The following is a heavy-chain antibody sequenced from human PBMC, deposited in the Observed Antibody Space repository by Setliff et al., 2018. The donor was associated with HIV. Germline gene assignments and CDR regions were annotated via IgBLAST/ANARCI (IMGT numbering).Heavy chain of an antibody. Sequence: GGSLRLSCTVSGFIFGDYGMNWFRQPTGKGLEWVSFISTKINGETTEYAASVKGRFTILRDDSKGISYLQMNSLKTEDTAVYFCTREKDSSGWYLNWFDPWGQGTLVTVSS. CDR2: ISTKINGETT. CDR3: TREKDSSGWYLNWFDP. D-gene: IGHD6-19*01. CDR1: GFIFGDYG. J-gene: IGHJ5*02. V-gene: IGHV3-49*03.